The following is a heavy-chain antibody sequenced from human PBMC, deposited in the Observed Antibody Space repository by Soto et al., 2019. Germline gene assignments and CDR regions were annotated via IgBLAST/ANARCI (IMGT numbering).Heavy chain of an antibody. J-gene: IGHJ4*02. CDR2: ISAYNRNT. CDR3: ARHDSSGYYYYFDY. Sequence: ASVKVSCKASGYTFTSYGLSWVRQAPGQGLEWMGWISAYNRNTNYAQKLQGRVTVTTDTSTSTAYMELRSLRSDDTAVYYCARHDSSGYYYYFDYWGQGTLVTVSS. D-gene: IGHD3-22*01. CDR1: GYTFTSYG. V-gene: IGHV1-18*01.